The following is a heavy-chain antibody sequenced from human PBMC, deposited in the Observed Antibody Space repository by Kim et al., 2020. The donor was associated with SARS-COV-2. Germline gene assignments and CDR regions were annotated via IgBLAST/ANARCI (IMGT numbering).Heavy chain of an antibody. Sequence: GGSLRLSCAASGFTFDDYTMHWVRQAPGKGLEWVSLISWDGGSTYYADSVKGRFTISRDNSKNSLYLQMNSLRTEDTALYYCAKDPFPLMIGYYFDYWGQGTLVTVSS. D-gene: IGHD3-22*01. CDR3: AKDPFPLMIGYYFDY. CDR1: GFTFDDYT. J-gene: IGHJ4*02. CDR2: ISWDGGST. V-gene: IGHV3-43*01.